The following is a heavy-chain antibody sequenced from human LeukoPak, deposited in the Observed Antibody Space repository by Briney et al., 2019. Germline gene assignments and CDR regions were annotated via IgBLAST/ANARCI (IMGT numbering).Heavy chain of an antibody. CDR1: GYSLGEVS. Sequence: SVRVSCKVSGYSLGEVSLHWVRQAPGQGLEWMGGIIPIFGTANYAQKFQGRVTITTDESTSTAYMELSSLRSEDTAVYYCARFGNYYDSSGPRWFDPWGQGTLVTVSS. J-gene: IGHJ5*02. D-gene: IGHD3-22*01. V-gene: IGHV1-69*05. CDR2: IIPIFGTA. CDR3: ARFGNYYDSSGPRWFDP.